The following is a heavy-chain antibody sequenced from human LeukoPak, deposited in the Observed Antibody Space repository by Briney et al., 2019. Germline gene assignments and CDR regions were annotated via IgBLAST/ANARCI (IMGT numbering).Heavy chain of an antibody. CDR1: GGSISSFY. Sequence: SETPSLTCTVSGGSISSFYWSWIRQPPGKGLEWIGYIYYRGNTQYNPSLKSRVTISVDTSKNQFSLRLTSVTAADTAVYYCARDLDYGGSSIWYFDLWGRGTLVTVSS. CDR3: ARDLDYGGSSIWYFDL. J-gene: IGHJ2*01. D-gene: IGHD4-23*01. V-gene: IGHV4-59*01. CDR2: IYYRGNT.